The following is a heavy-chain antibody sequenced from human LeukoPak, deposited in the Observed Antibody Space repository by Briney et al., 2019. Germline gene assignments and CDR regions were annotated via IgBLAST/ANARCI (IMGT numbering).Heavy chain of an antibody. CDR3: TTGGLVGATLDDAFDI. J-gene: IGHJ3*02. CDR1: GFTFSNAW. Sequence: PGGSLRLSCAASGFTFSNAWMSWVRQAPGKGLEWVGRIKSKTDGGTTDYAAPVKGRFTISRGDSKNTLYLQMNSLKTEDTAVYYCTTGGLVGATLDDAFDIWGQGTMVTVSS. V-gene: IGHV3-15*01. D-gene: IGHD1-26*01. CDR2: IKSKTDGGTT.